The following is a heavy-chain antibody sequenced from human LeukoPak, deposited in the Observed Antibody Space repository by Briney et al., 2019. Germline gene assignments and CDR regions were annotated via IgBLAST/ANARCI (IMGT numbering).Heavy chain of an antibody. Sequence: SETLSLTCTVSGGSISSYYWSWIRQPPGKGLEWIGYIYYSGSTNYNPSLKSRVTISVDTSKNQFSLKLSSVTAADTAVYYCAREGMYYYGSGSRMSSYYYYGMDVWGQGTTATVSS. CDR3: AREGMYYYGSGSRMSSYYYYGMDV. CDR2: IYYSGST. J-gene: IGHJ6*02. V-gene: IGHV4-59*01. CDR1: GGSISSYY. D-gene: IGHD3-10*01.